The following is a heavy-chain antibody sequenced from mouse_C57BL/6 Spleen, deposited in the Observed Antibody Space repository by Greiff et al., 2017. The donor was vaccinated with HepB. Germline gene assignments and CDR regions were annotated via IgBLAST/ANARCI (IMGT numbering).Heavy chain of an antibody. Sequence: QVQLQQPGAELVKPGASVKLSCKASGYTFTSYWMHWVKQRPGRGLEWIGRIDPNSGGTKYNEKFKSKATLTVDKPSSSAYMQLSSLTSEDSAVYYCARGITTVVGYAMDYWGQGTSVTVSS. J-gene: IGHJ4*01. CDR2: IDPNSGGT. D-gene: IGHD1-1*01. CDR3: ARGITTVVGYAMDY. V-gene: IGHV1-72*01. CDR1: GYTFTSYW.